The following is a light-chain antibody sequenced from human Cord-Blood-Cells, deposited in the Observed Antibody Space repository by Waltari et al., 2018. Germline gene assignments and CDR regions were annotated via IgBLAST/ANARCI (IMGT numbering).Light chain of an antibody. V-gene: IGKV1-39*01. Sequence: DIQMTESPSSMSPSLEDRVTITCRASQSISSYLNWYQQKPGKAPQLLIYAASSLQSGVPARFSGSGSGTDFTLTISSLQAEDFATYYCQQSYSTPLTFGGGTKVEIK. CDR1: QSISSY. CDR2: AAS. J-gene: IGKJ4*01. CDR3: QQSYSTPLT.